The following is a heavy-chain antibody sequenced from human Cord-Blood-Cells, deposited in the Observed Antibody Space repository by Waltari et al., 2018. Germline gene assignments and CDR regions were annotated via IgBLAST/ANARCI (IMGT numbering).Heavy chain of an antibody. CDR1: GFTFSSYG. V-gene: IGHV3-30*18. J-gene: IGHJ4*02. CDR3: AKDQTGTLDY. Sequence: QVQLVESGGGVVQPGRSLRLSCAASGFTFSSYGMHWVRQAPGKGLEWVAVISYDGSNKYDADSVKGRFTISRDNSKNTLYLQMNSLRAEDTAVYYCAKDQTGTLDYWGQGTLVTVSS. D-gene: IGHD1-1*01. CDR2: ISYDGSNK.